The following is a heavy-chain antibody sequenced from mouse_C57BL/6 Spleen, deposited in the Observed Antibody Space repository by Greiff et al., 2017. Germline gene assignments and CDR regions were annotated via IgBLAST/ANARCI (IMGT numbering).Heavy chain of an antibody. CDR2: INPSTGGT. Sequence: EVQLQESGPELVKPGASVKISCKASGYSFTGYYMNWVKQSPEKSLEWIGEINPSTGGTTYNQKFKAKATLTVDKSSSTAYMQLERLTSEDSAVDYCARSAYGYDGYFDVWGTGTTVTVSS. V-gene: IGHV1-42*01. D-gene: IGHD2-2*01. CDR3: ARSAYGYDGYFDV. J-gene: IGHJ1*03. CDR1: GYSFTGYY.